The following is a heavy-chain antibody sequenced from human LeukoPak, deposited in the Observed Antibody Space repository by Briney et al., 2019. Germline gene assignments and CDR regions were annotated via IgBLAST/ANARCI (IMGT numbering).Heavy chain of an antibody. D-gene: IGHD3-16*02. CDR2: IYYSGST. Sequence: SETLSLTCTVSGGSISSYYWSWIRQPPGKGLEWIGYIYYSGSTNCNPSLKSRVTISVDTSKNQFSLKLSSVTAADTAMYYCAREMITFGGVIGTPMAFDIWGQGTMVAVSS. CDR1: GGSISSYY. CDR3: AREMITFGGVIGTPMAFDI. J-gene: IGHJ3*02. V-gene: IGHV4-59*01.